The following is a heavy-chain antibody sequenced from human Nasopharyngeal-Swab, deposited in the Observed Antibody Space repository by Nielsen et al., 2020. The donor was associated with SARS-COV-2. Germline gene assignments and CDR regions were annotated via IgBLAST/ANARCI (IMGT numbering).Heavy chain of an antibody. CDR2: ISGSGTT. CDR1: GFTFSSYA. Sequence: GESLKISCAASGFTFSSYAMSWVRQAPGKGLEWVSAISGSGTTYYADSVKGRFTISRDNSKNTLSLQMNSLRAEDTALYYCAKARRTDTYGYECFDSWGQGTLVTVSS. D-gene: IGHD5-18*01. V-gene: IGHV3-23*01. CDR3: AKARRTDTYGYECFDS. J-gene: IGHJ4*02.